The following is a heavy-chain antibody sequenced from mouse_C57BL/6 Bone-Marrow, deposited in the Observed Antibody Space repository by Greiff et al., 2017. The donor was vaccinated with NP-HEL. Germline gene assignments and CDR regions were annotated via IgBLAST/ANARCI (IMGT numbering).Heavy chain of an antibody. CDR3: ARTAQATWFAY. J-gene: IGHJ3*01. Sequence: QVQLQQPGAELVQPGASVKLSCKASGYTFTSYWMQWVNQRPGQGLEWIGEIDPSASYTNYNQKFKGKATLTVDTSSSTAYMQLSSLTSEDSAVYYCARTAQATWFAYWGQGTLVTVSA. CDR1: GYTFTSYW. D-gene: IGHD3-2*02. V-gene: IGHV1-50*01. CDR2: IDPSASYT.